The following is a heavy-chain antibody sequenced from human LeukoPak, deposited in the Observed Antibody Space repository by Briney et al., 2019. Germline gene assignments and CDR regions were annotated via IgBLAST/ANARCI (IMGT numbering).Heavy chain of an antibody. CDR3: ARTAARRFDY. V-gene: IGHV1-46*01. CDR2: INPTGGST. D-gene: IGHD6-6*01. J-gene: IGHJ4*02. Sequence: QXPGQGXEWMGIINPTGGSTTYAQKFQGRVTMTRDTSTSTVYMELSSLRSDDTAVYYCARTAARRFDYWGQGTLVTVSS.